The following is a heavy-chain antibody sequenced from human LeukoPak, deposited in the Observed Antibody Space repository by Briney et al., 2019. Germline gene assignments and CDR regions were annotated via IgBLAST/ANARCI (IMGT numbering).Heavy chain of an antibody. CDR1: GYTLTELS. V-gene: IGHV1-24*01. CDR2: FDPEDGET. D-gene: IGHD3-10*01. Sequence: ASVKVSYKVSGYTLTELSMHWVRQAPGKGLEWMGGFDPEDGETIYAQKFQGRVTITEDTSTDSAYMELSSLRSEDTAVYYCATYLITMVRGVISPPFDYWGQGTLVTVSS. CDR3: ATYLITMVRGVISPPFDY. J-gene: IGHJ4*02.